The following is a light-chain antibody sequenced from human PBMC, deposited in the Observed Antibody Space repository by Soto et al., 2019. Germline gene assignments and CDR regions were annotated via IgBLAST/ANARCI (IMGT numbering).Light chain of an antibody. Sequence: IQLTQSPSSLSASVGDRVTITCRASQGISSYLAWYQQKPGKAPKLLIYAASTLQSGVPSRFSGSGSGTEFTLTISSLQPDDFATYYCQQYNSYWTFGRGTKVE. J-gene: IGKJ1*01. V-gene: IGKV1-9*01. CDR3: QQYNSYWT. CDR1: QGISSY. CDR2: AAS.